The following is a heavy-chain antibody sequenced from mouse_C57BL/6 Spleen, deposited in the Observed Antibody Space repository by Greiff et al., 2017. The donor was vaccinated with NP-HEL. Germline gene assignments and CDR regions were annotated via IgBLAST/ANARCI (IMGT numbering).Heavy chain of an antibody. J-gene: IGHJ3*01. CDR2: IDPSDSYT. Sequence: QVQLQQPGAELVKPGASVKVSCKASGYTFTSYWMHWVKQRPGQGLEWIGEIDPSDSYTNYNQKFKGKSTLTVDKSSSTAYMQLSSLTSEDSAVYYCATSYVSRAWFAYWGQGTLVTVSA. V-gene: IGHV1-69*01. CDR3: ATSYVSRAWFAY. CDR1: GYTFTSYW. D-gene: IGHD1-1*01.